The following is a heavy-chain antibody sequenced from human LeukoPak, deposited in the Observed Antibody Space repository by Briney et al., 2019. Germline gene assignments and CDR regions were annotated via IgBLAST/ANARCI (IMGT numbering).Heavy chain of an antibody. CDR1: GFTFSNYN. Sequence: GGSLGLSCAASGFTFSNYNMNWVRQAPGKGLEWVSHITSSSTIYYADSVKGRFTISRDNAKNSLYLQMNSLRDEDTAVYYCARRFDSWGQGTLVTVSS. V-gene: IGHV3-48*02. CDR2: ITSSSTI. CDR3: ARRFDS. J-gene: IGHJ4*02.